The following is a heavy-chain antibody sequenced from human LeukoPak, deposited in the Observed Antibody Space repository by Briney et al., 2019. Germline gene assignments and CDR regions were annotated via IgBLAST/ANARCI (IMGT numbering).Heavy chain of an antibody. CDR1: GLNLDAYA. CDR3: AKDTPLFYHYYGIDV. V-gene: IGHV3-43*02. Sequence: GGSLRLSCAPSGLNLDAYAMHWVRQAPGTGLEGLSLISGDGTITYYADSVKGRFTISRDNSKNSQFLEMNSLRSEDTALYYCAKDTPLFYHYYGIDVWGQGTTVTVSS. CDR2: ISGDGTIT. J-gene: IGHJ6*02.